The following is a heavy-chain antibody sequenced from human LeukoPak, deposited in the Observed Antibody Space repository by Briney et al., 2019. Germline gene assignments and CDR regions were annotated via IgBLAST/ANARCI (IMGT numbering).Heavy chain of an antibody. Sequence: PGGSLRLSCAASGFTFSNAWMSWVRQAPGKGLEWVGRIKSKNDGGTTDYAAPVKGRFTISRDDSKDTLYLQMNSLKTEDTAVYYCITAHSSGWYACWGQGTLVTVSS. CDR2: IKSKNDGGTT. D-gene: IGHD6-25*01. CDR1: GFTFSNAW. CDR3: ITAHSSGWYAC. J-gene: IGHJ5*01. V-gene: IGHV3-15*01.